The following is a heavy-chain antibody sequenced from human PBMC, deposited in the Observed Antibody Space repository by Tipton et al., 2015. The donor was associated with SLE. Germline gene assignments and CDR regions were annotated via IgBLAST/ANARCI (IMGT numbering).Heavy chain of an antibody. D-gene: IGHD7-27*01. CDR2: IHYSGSS. CDR1: GDSISPSDYY. V-gene: IGHV4-39*07. CDR3: ARALRGLGTPLDYFDY. Sequence: LSLTCTVFGDSISPSDYYWGYVRQPPGKGLEWIGSIHYSGSSYYNPSLRSRVIISVDTSKNQISLRLSSVTAADTAVYYCARALRGLGTPLDYFDYWGQGTLVTVSS. J-gene: IGHJ4*02.